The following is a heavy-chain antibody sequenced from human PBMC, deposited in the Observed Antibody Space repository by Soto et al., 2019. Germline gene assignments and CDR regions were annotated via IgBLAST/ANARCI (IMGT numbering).Heavy chain of an antibody. D-gene: IGHD1-26*01. CDR3: VRAVGPYDY. V-gene: IGHV3-33*01. CDR1: GFIFSTYG. Sequence: QVQLVESGGGVVQPGRSLRLSCTTSGFIFSTYGIHWVRQAPGKGLEWVAVIWPDGSKKYYAESVKGRFTISRDNSRDILWLQMNSLGAEDTAIDYCVRAVGPYDYWGQGTLVTVSS. CDR2: IWPDGSKK. J-gene: IGHJ4*02.